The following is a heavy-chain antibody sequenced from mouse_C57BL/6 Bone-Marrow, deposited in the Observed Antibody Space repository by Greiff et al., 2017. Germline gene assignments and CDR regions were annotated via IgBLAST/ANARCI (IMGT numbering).Heavy chain of an antibody. J-gene: IGHJ3*01. CDR3: ARCYYGSSYGFAY. D-gene: IGHD1-1*01. Sequence: VQLQQSGAELMKPGASVKLSCKATGYTFTGYWIEWVKQRPGHGLEWIGEILPGSGSTNYNEKFKGKATFTADTSSNTAYMQLSSQTTEDSAIYYCARCYYGSSYGFAYWGQGTLVTVSA. V-gene: IGHV1-9*01. CDR1: GYTFTGYW. CDR2: ILPGSGST.